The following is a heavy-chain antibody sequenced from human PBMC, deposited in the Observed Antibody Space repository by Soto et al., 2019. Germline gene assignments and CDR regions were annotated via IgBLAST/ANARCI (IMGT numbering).Heavy chain of an antibody. V-gene: IGHV1-69*06. J-gene: IGHJ3*02. CDR3: ARGVYGSGNYYTGASAFDI. D-gene: IGHD3-10*01. CDR1: GGTLSDHG. CDR2: TIPVFNTA. Sequence: QVQLEQSGAEVKKPGSSVKVSCKASGGTLSDHGVAWLRQAPGQGLEWMGGTIPVFNTAKYAQKFQGRVTVTADKFTNIAHVELGSLRSEDTAFYFCARGVYGSGNYYTGASAFDIWGQGTMVIVSS.